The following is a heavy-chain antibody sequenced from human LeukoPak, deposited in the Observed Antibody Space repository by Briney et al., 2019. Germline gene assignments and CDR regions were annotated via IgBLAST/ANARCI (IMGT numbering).Heavy chain of an antibody. V-gene: IGHV4-39*01. J-gene: IGHJ4*02. CDR2: IYYSGST. Sequence: SETLSPTCTVSGGSISNSTYYWGWIRQPPGKGLEWIGSIYYSGSTYYKSSLKSRVTISVDTSKNQFSLNLSSVTAAETAVYYCARRGSSGRSFDYWGQGTLVTVSS. CDR1: GGSISNSTYY. D-gene: IGHD6-19*01. CDR3: ARRGSSGRSFDY.